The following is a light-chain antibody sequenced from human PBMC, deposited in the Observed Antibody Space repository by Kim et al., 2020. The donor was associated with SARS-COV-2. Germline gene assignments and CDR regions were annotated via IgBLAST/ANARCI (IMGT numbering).Light chain of an antibody. CDR2: GVS. Sequence: SPGERVSLSCGASQSVGRNYLAWYQQKPGQVPRLLIYGVSYRATGVPERFSGSGSGTDFTLTISRLEPEDFAVYYCHQYDDSPLTFGGGTKVDIK. J-gene: IGKJ4*01. V-gene: IGKV3-20*01. CDR1: QSVGRNY. CDR3: HQYDDSPLT.